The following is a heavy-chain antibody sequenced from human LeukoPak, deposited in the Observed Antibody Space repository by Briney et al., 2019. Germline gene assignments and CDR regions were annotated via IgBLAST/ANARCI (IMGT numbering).Heavy chain of an antibody. CDR1: GGSFSGYY. V-gene: IGHV4-34*01. CDR3: ASASSGYDFGGWFDP. J-gene: IGHJ5*02. D-gene: IGHD5-12*01. Sequence: PSETLSLTCAVYGGSFSGYYWSWIRQPPGKGLKWIGEINHSGSTNYNPSLKSRVTISVDTSKNQFSLKLSSVTAADTAVYYCASASSGYDFGGWFDPWGQGTLVTVSS. CDR2: INHSGST.